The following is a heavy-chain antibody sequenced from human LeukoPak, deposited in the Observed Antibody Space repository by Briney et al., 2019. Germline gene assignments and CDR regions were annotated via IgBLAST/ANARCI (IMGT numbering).Heavy chain of an antibody. Sequence: GGSLRLSCAASGFTFDDYGRSWVRQAPGKGLEWVSGINWNGGRAGHADSVKGRFTISRDNAKNSLFLQMNSLRAEDTALYFCARDRGGSYMYFQHWGQGTLVTVSS. CDR1: GFTFDDYG. V-gene: IGHV3-20*04. CDR2: INWNGGRA. D-gene: IGHD1-26*01. J-gene: IGHJ1*01. CDR3: ARDRGGSYMYFQH.